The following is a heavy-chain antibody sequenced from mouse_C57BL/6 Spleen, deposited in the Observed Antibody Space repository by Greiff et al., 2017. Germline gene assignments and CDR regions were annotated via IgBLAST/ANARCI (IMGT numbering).Heavy chain of an antibody. J-gene: IGHJ2*01. Sequence: QVQLQQPGAELVRPGSSVKLSCKASGYTFTSYWVDWVKQRPGQGLEWIGNIYPSDSETHYNQKFKDKATLSVDKSSSTAYMQLSSLTSEASAVXYCARRWLLYFYFDYWGQGTTLTVSS. CDR1: GYTFTSYW. CDR3: ARRWLLYFYFDY. D-gene: IGHD2-12*01. V-gene: IGHV1-61*01. CDR2: IYPSDSET.